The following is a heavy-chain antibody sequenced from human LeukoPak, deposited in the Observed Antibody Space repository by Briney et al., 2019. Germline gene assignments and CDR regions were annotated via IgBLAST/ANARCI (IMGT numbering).Heavy chain of an antibody. CDR2: IWYDGSNK. CDR1: GFTFSSDG. V-gene: IGHV3-33*01. CDR3: ARDYGMDV. J-gene: IGHJ6*02. Sequence: PGGSLRLSCAASGFTFSSDGMHWVRQAPGKGLEWVAVIWYDGSNKYYADSVKGRFTISRDNSTNTLYLQMNSLRAVDTAVYYCARDYGMDVWGQGTTVTVSS.